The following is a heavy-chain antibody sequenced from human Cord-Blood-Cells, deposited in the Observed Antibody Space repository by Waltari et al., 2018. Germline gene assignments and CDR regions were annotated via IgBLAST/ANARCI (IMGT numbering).Heavy chain of an antibody. V-gene: IGHV1-8*01. J-gene: IGHJ5*02. CDR3: ARGHFHCTGGVCYTGWFDP. CDR2: MNPNSGNT. CDR1: GYTFTSYD. D-gene: IGHD2-8*02. Sequence: QVQLVQSGAEVKKPGASVKVSCKASGYTFTSYDINWVRQATGQGLEWMGWMNPNSGNTGYAQKFQGRVTMTRNTSISTAYMELSSLRSEDTAVYYCARGHFHCTGGVCYTGWFDPWGQGTLVTVSS.